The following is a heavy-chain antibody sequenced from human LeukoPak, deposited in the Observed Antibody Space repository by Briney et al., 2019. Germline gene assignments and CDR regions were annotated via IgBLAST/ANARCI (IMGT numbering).Heavy chain of an antibody. Sequence: GGSLRLSCEASGFSFNIYGMHWVRQAPGKGLEWVSAISGSGGSTYYADSVKGRFTISRDNSKNTLDLQMNSLRAEDTAVYYCAKDDYGDYGGFDYWGQGTLVTVSS. CDR3: AKDDYGDYGGFDY. CDR2: ISGSGGST. CDR1: GFSFNIYG. J-gene: IGHJ4*02. V-gene: IGHV3-23*01. D-gene: IGHD4-17*01.